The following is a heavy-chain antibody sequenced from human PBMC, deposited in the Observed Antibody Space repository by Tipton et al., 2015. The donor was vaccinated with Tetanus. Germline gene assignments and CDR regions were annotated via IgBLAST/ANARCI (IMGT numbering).Heavy chain of an antibody. D-gene: IGHD2-2*01. CDR1: GDSMTKYY. V-gene: IGHV4-59*01. CDR2: IFHSGST. Sequence: TLSLTCTVSGDSMTKYYWSWIRQPPGKGLEWISYIFHSGSTNYNPSLKSRVTISKDTSKNQISLKLSSVTAADTAVYFCARRSYCTSTRCFDAFDLWGPGTRVTVSS. J-gene: IGHJ3*01. CDR3: ARRSYCTSTRCFDAFDL.